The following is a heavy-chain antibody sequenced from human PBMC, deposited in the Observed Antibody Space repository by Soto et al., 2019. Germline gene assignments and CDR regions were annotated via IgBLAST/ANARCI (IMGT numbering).Heavy chain of an antibody. V-gene: IGHV1-18*01. Sequence: ASVKVSCKASGYTFISYGISWVRQAPGQGLEWMGWISAYNGKTNYAQKLQGRVTMTTDTSTSTAYMELRSLRSDDTAVYYCARPVTSLDYIRGSDRTTYNWFDPWGQGTLVTVSS. CDR2: ISAYNGKT. CDR3: ARPVTSLDYIRGSDRTTYNWFDP. D-gene: IGHD3-16*02. J-gene: IGHJ5*02. CDR1: GYTFISYG.